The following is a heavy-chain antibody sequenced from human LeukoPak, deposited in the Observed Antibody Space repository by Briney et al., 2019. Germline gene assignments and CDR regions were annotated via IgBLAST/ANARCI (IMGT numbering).Heavy chain of an antibody. Sequence: GASVKVSCKASGYTFTSYGISWVRQAPGQGLEWVGWINPNSGGTNYAQKFQGRVTMTRDTSISTAYMELSRLRSDDTAVYYCAGPTSNSSSRRRTDAFDIWGQGTMVTVSS. CDR1: GYTFTSYG. V-gene: IGHV1-2*02. CDR3: AGPTSNSSSRRRTDAFDI. J-gene: IGHJ3*02. D-gene: IGHD6-13*01. CDR2: INPNSGGT.